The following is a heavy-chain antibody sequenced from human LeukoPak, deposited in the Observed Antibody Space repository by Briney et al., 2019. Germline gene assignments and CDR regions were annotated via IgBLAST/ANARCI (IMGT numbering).Heavy chain of an antibody. D-gene: IGHD6-13*01. Sequence: SETLSLTCAVSGGSISSSNWWSWVRQPPGKGLEWIGTIFYSGQTYYNPSLKSRVTISVDTSKNQFSLKLRSVTAADTAVYYCARDREQQLVRFYNAFDIWGQGTMVTVSS. CDR3: ARDREQQLVRFYNAFDI. V-gene: IGHV4-4*02. CDR2: IFYSGQT. CDR1: GGSISSSNW. J-gene: IGHJ3*02.